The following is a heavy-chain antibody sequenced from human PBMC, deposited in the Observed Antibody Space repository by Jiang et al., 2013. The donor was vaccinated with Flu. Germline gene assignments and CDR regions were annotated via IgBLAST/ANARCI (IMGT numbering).Heavy chain of an antibody. D-gene: IGHD2-15*01. CDR3: ARSWVAATTSFDY. CDR2: TYYRSKWYN. J-gene: IGHJ4*02. Sequence: RQSPSRGLEWLGRTYYRSKWYNDYAVSVKSRITINPDTSKNQFSLQLNSVTPEDTAVYYCARSWVAATTSFDYWGQGTLVTVSS. V-gene: IGHV6-1*01.